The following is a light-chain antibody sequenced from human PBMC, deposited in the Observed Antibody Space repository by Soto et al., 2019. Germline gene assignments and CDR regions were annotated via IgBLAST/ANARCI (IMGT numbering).Light chain of an antibody. CDR2: DDN. V-gene: IGLV1-51*01. Sequence: TQPPSVSAAPGQKVTISCSGSNSNTAGNSVSWYQQLPGTAAKCLMYDDNYRPSWIPDRFSGAKSGTSATLGITGFQTGDEADYYCGSWDSSLSAYVFGTGTKVTFL. CDR1: NSNTAGNS. CDR3: GSWDSSLSAYV. J-gene: IGLJ1*01.